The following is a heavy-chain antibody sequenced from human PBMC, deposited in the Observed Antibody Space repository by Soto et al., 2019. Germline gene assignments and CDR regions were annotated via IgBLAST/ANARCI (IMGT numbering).Heavy chain of an antibody. J-gene: IGHJ4*02. CDR2: INQDGSEK. CDR1: GFTFSNYC. Sequence: RXRSGAGSGFTFSNYCMDWVRQTPGKGLEWVANINQDGSEKNYVDSVKGRFTIYRDNAKNSLYLQMSSLTAEDSALYYCSRSLDSWGQGTLVTVSS. V-gene: IGHV3-7*01. CDR3: SRSLDS.